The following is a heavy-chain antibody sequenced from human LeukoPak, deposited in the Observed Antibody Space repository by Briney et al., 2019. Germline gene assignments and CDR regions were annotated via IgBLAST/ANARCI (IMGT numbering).Heavy chain of an antibody. CDR1: GFTFSSYD. CDR3: ATYGDYVGGAFDY. J-gene: IGHJ4*02. D-gene: IGHD4-17*01. V-gene: IGHV3-30*03. CDR2: ISYDGSNK. Sequence: GGSLRLSCAASGFTFSSYDMHWVRQAPGKGLEWVAVISYDGSNKYYADSVKSRFTISRDNSKNTLYLQMNSLRAEDTAVYYCATYGDYVGGAFDYWGQGTLVTVSS.